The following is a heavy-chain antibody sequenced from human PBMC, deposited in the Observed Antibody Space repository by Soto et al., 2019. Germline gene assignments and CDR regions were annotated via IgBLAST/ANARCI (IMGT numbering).Heavy chain of an antibody. Sequence: EVQLLESGGDLVQPGGSLRLSCAASGFTFTSYAMSWIRQAPGKGLEWVSAITGGGDNTYYADSVKGRFTISRDNSKNTLYLHMNRLRADDTDFYYCTQDGGSRDWLTVNWGQGTLVTVSS. CDR1: GFTFTSYA. V-gene: IGHV3-23*01. CDR3: TQDGGSRDWLTVN. CDR2: ITGGGDNT. J-gene: IGHJ4*02. D-gene: IGHD3-9*01.